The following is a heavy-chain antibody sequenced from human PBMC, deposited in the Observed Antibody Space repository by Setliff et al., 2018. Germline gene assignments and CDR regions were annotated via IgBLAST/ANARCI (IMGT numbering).Heavy chain of an antibody. Sequence: SETLSLTCAVSGGSFSSSSYYWGWIRQPPGKGLECIGIIYYSGSTYYKPSLKSRVTISIDTSKNHFSLKVTSVTAADTAVYYCVRGDEIVQGRHGAFDIWGQGTMVTVSS. CDR1: GGSFSSSSYY. CDR3: VRGDEIVQGRHGAFDI. CDR2: IYYSGST. J-gene: IGHJ3*02. D-gene: IGHD1-1*01. V-gene: IGHV4-39*02.